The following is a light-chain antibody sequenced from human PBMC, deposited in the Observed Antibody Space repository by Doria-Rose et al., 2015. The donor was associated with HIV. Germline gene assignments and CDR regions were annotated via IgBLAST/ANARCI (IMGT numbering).Light chain of an antibody. V-gene: IGKV3-20*01. CDR1: QSFSSTY. J-gene: IGKJ1*01. CDR3: HQYSTSWT. CDR2: DGS. Sequence: TQSPGTLSLSPGERATLSCRGSQSFSSTYLAWYQQKPGQAPSLLIYDGSTRATGIPDRFSASGSGTDFTLTINRLEPEDFALYYCHQYSTSWTFGQGTKVEI.